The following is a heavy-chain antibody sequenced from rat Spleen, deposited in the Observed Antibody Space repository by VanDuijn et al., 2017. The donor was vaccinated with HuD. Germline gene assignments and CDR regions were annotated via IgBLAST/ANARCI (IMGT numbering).Heavy chain of an antibody. CDR1: GFSLTSYH. J-gene: IGHJ2*01. CDR3: TREVSGRRHFDY. D-gene: IGHD4-3*01. Sequence: QVQLKESGPGLVQPSQTLSLTCTVSGFSLTSYHVSWVRQPPGKSLVWMGVMWSGGSTDYNSALKSRLSISRDTSKSQVFLKMNSLQTEDTSIYFCTREVSGRRHFDYWGQGVMVTVSS. CDR2: MWSGGST. V-gene: IGHV2-15*01.